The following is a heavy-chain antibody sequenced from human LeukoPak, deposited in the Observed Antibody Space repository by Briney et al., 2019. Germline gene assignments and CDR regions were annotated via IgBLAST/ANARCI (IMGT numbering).Heavy chain of an antibody. D-gene: IGHD6-13*01. CDR1: GFTFSSYA. CDR2: ISGSGGST. CDR3: ARKRGQLVESVDY. Sequence: GGSLRLSCAASGFTFSSYAMSWVRQAPGKGLEWVSVISGSGGSTYSADSVKGRFTISRDNSKNTLYLQMNSLRAEDTAVYYCARKRGQLVESVDYWGQGTLVTVSS. J-gene: IGHJ4*02. V-gene: IGHV3-23*01.